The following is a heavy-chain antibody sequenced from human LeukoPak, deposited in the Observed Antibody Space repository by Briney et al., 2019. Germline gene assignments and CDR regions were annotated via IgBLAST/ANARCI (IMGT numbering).Heavy chain of an antibody. J-gene: IGHJ6*03. V-gene: IGHV1-18*01. CDR1: GYTFTSYG. CDR3: ARENPYYDNYYMDA. CDR2: ISAYNGNT. Sequence: GASVKVSCKASGYTFTSYGISWVRQAPGQGFEWMGWISAYNGNTNYAQKFQGRVTMTTDTSTSTAYMELRSLRSDDTAVYYCARENPYYDNYYMDAWGKGITVTVSS.